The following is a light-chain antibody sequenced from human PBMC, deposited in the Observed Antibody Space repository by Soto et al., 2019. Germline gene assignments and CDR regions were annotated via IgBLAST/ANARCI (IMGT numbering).Light chain of an antibody. CDR2: ENN. J-gene: IGLJ1*01. Sequence: QSVLTQPPSVSVAPGQRVTISCTGSSSNIGAGYEAHWYQQVPGTAPKLHIYENNNRPSGVPDRFSGSKSGTSASLAITGLQAEDEAEYYCQSYDSSLSGYVFGTGTKVTVL. CDR3: QSYDSSLSGYV. V-gene: IGLV1-40*01. CDR1: SSNIGAGYE.